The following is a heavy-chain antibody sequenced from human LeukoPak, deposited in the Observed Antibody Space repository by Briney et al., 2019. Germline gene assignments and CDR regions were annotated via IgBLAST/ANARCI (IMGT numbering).Heavy chain of an antibody. CDR2: IYYSGST. Sequence: PSETLSLTCTVSGGSISSYYWSWIRQPPGKGLEWIGYIYYSGSTNYNPSLKSRVTISVDTSKNQFSLRLSSVTAADTAVYYRAREADYVWGSYRSINFDYWGQGTLVTVSS. J-gene: IGHJ4*02. CDR3: AREADYVWGSYRSINFDY. CDR1: GGSISSYY. V-gene: IGHV4-59*01. D-gene: IGHD3-16*02.